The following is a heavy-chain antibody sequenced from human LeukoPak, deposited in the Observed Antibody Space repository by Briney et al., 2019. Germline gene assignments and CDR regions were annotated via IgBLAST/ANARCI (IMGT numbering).Heavy chain of an antibody. CDR3: ARGGLDTTRGGYFDD. D-gene: IGHD5-18*01. V-gene: IGHV4-34*01. Sequence: SETLSLTCAVYGGSFSGYYWSWIRQPPGKGLEWIGEISHSGTTYYNPSLKSRVTVSVDTSKSQLSLRLSSVTAADTAVYYCARGGLDTTRGGYFDDWGQGILVTVSS. CDR1: GGSFSGYY. CDR2: ISHSGTT. J-gene: IGHJ4*02.